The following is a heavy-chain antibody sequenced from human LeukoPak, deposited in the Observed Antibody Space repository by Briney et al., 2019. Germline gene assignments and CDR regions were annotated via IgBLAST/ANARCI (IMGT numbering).Heavy chain of an antibody. V-gene: IGHV4-30-2*01. J-gene: IGHJ4*02. CDR3: ARAYRGVLDY. Sequence: SKTLSLTCAVSGGSISSGGYSWSWIRQPPGKGLEWIGYIYHSGSTYYNPSLKSRVTISVDRSKNQFSLKLGSVTAADTAVYYCARAYRGVLDYWGQGTLVTVSS. CDR1: GGSISSGGYS. D-gene: IGHD4-11*01. CDR2: IYHSGST.